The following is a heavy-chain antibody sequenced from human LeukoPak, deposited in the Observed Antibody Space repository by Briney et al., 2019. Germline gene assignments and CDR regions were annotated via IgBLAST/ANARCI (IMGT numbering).Heavy chain of an antibody. D-gene: IGHD3-16*01. CDR2: IIPILGIA. Sequence: EASVKVSCKASGGTFSSHAISWVRQAPGQGLEWMGRIIPILGIANYAQKFQGRVTITADKSTSTAYMELSSLRSEDTAVYYCARRGLSFSPDDAFDIWGQGTMVTVSS. CDR3: ARRGLSFSPDDAFDI. J-gene: IGHJ3*02. CDR1: GGTFSSHA. V-gene: IGHV1-69*04.